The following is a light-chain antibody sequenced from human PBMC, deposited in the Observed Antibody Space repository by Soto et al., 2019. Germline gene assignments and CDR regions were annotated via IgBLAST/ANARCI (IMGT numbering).Light chain of an antibody. V-gene: IGLV2-14*01. CDR1: SSDIGAHNF. J-gene: IGLJ3*02. CDR3: NSYRLGRTGV. Sequence: QSALTQPASVSGSPGQSITLSCAGTSSDIGAHNFVSWYQHHPGKAPKLIIYEVTKWPSGVSTRFSGSKAGNTASLTISGLQAEDEADYYCNSYRLGRTGVFGGGTKLTVL. CDR2: EVT.